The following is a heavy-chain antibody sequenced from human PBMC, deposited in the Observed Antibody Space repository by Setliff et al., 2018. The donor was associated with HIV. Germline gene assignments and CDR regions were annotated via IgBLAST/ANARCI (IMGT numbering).Heavy chain of an antibody. V-gene: IGHV4-59*08. J-gene: IGHJ4*02. CDR1: GFTFSNAW. CDR2: IYDSGTT. CDR3: ARPQQGLGGGSHFDY. Sequence: PGGSLRLSCAASGFTFSNAWMNWVRQAPGKGLEWVGYIYDSGTTNYNPSLKSRVTISVDTSKNQFSLRLNSVTAADTALYYCARPQQGLGGGSHFDYWGRGTLVTVSS. D-gene: IGHD3-16*01.